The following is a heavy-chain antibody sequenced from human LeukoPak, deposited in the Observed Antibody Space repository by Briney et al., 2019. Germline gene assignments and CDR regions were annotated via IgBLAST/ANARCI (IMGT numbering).Heavy chain of an antibody. CDR2: ISSSSSYI. V-gene: IGHV3-21*01. Sequence: GGSLRLSCAASGFTFSSYSMNWVRQAPGKGLEWVSSISSSSSYIYYADSVKGRSTISRDNAKNSLYLQMDSLRTEDTAVYYCARESGSSGYAGYFDYWGQGTLVTVSS. CDR3: ARESGSSGYAGYFDY. D-gene: IGHD3-22*01. J-gene: IGHJ4*02. CDR1: GFTFSSYS.